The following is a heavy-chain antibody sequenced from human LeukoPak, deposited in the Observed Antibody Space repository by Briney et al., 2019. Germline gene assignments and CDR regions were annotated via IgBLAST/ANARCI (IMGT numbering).Heavy chain of an antibody. CDR3: ARGQARSLAAAGILRY. CDR1: GGSFSGYY. V-gene: IGHV4-34*01. Sequence: SETLSLTCAVYGGSFSGYYWSWIRQPPGKGLEWIGEINHSGSTNYNPSLKSRVTISVDTSKNQLSLKLSSVTAADTAVYYCARGQARSLAAAGILRYWGQGTLVTVSS. D-gene: IGHD6-13*01. J-gene: IGHJ4*02. CDR2: INHSGST.